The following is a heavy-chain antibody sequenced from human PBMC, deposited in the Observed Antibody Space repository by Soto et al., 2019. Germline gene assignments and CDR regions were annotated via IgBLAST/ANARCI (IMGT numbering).Heavy chain of an antibody. D-gene: IGHD6-19*01. V-gene: IGHV4-34*01. CDR3: ARPRVLGYSSAWDL. CDR2: ITDSGTT. CDR1: GWSFSGYY. J-gene: IGHJ4*02. Sequence: SDTLSLTCAVYGWSFSGYYWSWIRQPPGKGLEWIGKITDSGTTNYNPSLKSRVTISVDTSKNQFSLKLTSVTAADTGVYYCARPRVLGYSSAWDLWGQGTLVTVSS.